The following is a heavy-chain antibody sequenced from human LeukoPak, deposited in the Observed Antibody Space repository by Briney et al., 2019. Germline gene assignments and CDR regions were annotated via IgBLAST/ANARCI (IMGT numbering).Heavy chain of an antibody. CDR2: IYTSGST. J-gene: IGHJ6*02. V-gene: IGHV4-4*07. CDR3: ASSMVRGVRSYYYYGMDV. D-gene: IGHD3-10*01. CDR1: GGSISSYY. Sequence: PSETLSLTCTVSGGSISSYYWSWIRQPAGKGLEWIGRIYTSGSTNYNPSLTSRVTMSVDTSKNQFSLKLSSVTAADTAVYYCASSMVRGVRSYYYYGMDVWGQGTTVTVSS.